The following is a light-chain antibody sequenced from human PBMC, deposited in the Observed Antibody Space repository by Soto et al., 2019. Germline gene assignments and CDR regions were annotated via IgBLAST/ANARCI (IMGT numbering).Light chain of an antibody. CDR1: QSVSSN. J-gene: IGKJ1*01. V-gene: IGKV3-15*01. CDR3: QQYNNWPRT. CDR2: GAS. Sequence: EIVMTQSPATLSVSPGEGATLSCRASQSVSSNLAWYQQRRGQAPRLLIYGASTRATGLPVRFSGSGSGTEFTLTISSLQSEDFAIYYCQQYNNWPRTFGQGTKV.